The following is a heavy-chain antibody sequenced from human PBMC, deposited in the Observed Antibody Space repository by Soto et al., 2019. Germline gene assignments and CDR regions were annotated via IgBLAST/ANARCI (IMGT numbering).Heavy chain of an antibody. D-gene: IGHD3-22*01. J-gene: IGHJ4*02. CDR3: TRVEYYDSSGYTLDY. CDR1: GFTFGDYA. Sequence: GGSLRLSCTASGFTFGDYAMSWVRQAPGKGLEWVGFIRSKAYGGTTEYAASVKGRFTISRDDSKSIAYLQMNSLKTEDTAVYYCTRVEYYDSSGYTLDYWGQGTLVTVSS. CDR2: IRSKAYGGTT. V-gene: IGHV3-49*04.